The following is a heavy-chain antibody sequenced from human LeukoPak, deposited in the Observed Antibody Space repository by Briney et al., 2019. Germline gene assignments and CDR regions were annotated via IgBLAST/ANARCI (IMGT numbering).Heavy chain of an antibody. J-gene: IGHJ3*02. V-gene: IGHV4-38-2*02. D-gene: IGHD3-16*01. Sequence: SETLSLTCTVSGYSISSGYYWGWIRQPPGKGLEWIGSIYHSGSTYYNPSLKSRVTISVDTSKNQFSLKLSSVTAADTAVYYCARGEGGAFNIWGQGTMVTVSS. CDR2: IYHSGST. CDR3: ARGEGGAFNI. CDR1: GYSISSGYY.